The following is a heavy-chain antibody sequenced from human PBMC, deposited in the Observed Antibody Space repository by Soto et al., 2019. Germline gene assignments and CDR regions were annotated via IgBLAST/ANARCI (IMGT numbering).Heavy chain of an antibody. CDR1: GASIISNDW. J-gene: IGHJ4*02. V-gene: IGHV4-4*02. D-gene: IGHD6-19*01. CDR2: IFHSGRT. CDR3: ARANLRSGWTFDH. Sequence: TLSLTCSVCGASIISNDWWIWIRQTPGKGLEWIGEIFHSGRTNYSPSFKSRVTISVDTSKSQLSLEMASVTAADTAVYYCARANLRSGWTFDHWGQGSPVTVS.